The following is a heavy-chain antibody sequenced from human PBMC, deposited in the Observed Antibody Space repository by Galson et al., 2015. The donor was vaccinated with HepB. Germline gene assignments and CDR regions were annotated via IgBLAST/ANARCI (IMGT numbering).Heavy chain of an antibody. J-gene: IGHJ4*02. Sequence: SLRLSCAASGFTFSDYYMSWIRQAPGKGLEWVSYISSSSSYTNYADSVKGRFTISRDNAKNSLYLQMNSLRAEDTAVYYCARGGWEATVTTFFAYWGQGTLVTVSS. CDR3: ARGGWEATVTTFFAY. D-gene: IGHD4-17*01. V-gene: IGHV3-11*06. CDR2: ISSSSSYT. CDR1: GFTFSDYY.